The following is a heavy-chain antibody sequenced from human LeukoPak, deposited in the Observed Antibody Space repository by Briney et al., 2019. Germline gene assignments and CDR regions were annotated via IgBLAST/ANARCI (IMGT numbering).Heavy chain of an antibody. J-gene: IGHJ4*02. D-gene: IGHD3-3*01. Sequence: PGGSLRLSCAASGFTFGSFAMSWVRQAPGKGLEWVSAISGSGGGTYYAHSVKGRFTISRDNSKNTLYLQMNSLRAEDTAVYYCAKDQGSGYYLFDYWGQGTLVSVSS. CDR3: AKDQGSGYYLFDY. V-gene: IGHV3-23*01. CDR1: GFTFGSFA. CDR2: ISGSGGGT.